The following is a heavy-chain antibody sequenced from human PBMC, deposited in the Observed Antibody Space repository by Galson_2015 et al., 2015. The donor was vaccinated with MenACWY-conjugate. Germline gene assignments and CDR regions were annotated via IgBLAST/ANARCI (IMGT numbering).Heavy chain of an antibody. Sequence: SLRLSCAASGFIFNNYWMSWVRQVRGKGPEWVANIKQDGSEKYYVDSVRGRFTIPRDNAKNSLYLQMNSLRAEDTAVYYCARDLGFYCSRNDCYSPYWGQGTVVTVSS. CDR1: GFIFNNYW. D-gene: IGHD2-2*01. V-gene: IGHV3-7*03. CDR2: IKQDGSEK. CDR3: ARDLGFYCSRNDCYSPY. J-gene: IGHJ4*02.